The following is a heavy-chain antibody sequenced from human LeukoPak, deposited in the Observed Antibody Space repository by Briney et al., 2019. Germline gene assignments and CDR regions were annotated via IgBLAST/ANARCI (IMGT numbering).Heavy chain of an antibody. CDR1: GGSISSYY. V-gene: IGHV4-59*01. CDR3: ARDLLYSGIYYPLD. J-gene: IGHJ4*02. CDR2: IYYSGST. Sequence: SETLSLTCTVSGGSISSYYWSWIRQPPGKGLEWIGYIYYSGSTNYNPSLKSRVTISIDTSKNQFSLNLSSVTAADTAVYYCARDLLYSGIYYPLDLGQGTLVTVSS. D-gene: IGHD1-26*01.